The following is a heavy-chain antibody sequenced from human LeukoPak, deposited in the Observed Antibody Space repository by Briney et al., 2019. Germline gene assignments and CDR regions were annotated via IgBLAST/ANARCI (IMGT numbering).Heavy chain of an antibody. V-gene: IGHV4-39*01. D-gene: IGHD1-26*01. CDR2: IYYSGST. CDR1: GGSISSSSYY. Sequence: SETLSLTCTVSGGSISSSSYYWGWIRQPPGKGLEWIGSIYYSGSTYYNPSLKSRVTISVDTSKNQFSLKLSSVTATDTAVYYCAKSGGYGLIDYWGQGTLVSVSS. CDR3: AKSGGYGLIDY. J-gene: IGHJ4*01.